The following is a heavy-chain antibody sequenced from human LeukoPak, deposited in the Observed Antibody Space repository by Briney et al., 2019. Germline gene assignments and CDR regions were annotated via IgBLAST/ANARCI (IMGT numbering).Heavy chain of an antibody. CDR1: GFTFSSDA. J-gene: IGHJ5*02. CDR3: AREGGIAVAGTLVGWFDP. CDR2: ISGSGAST. V-gene: IGHV3-23*01. Sequence: PGGSLRLSCAASGFTFSSDAMSWVRQAPGKGLEWVSTISGSGASTFYADSVKGRFTISRDNSKNSLYLQMNSLRAEDTAVYYCAREGGIAVAGTLVGWFDPWGQGTLVTVSS. D-gene: IGHD6-19*01.